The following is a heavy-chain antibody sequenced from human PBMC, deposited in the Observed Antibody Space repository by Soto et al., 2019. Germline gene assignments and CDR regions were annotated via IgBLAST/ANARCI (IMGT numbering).Heavy chain of an antibody. D-gene: IGHD2-15*01. V-gene: IGHV4-39*01. Sequence: SETLSLTCTVSGGSISSSSYYWGWIRQPPGKGLEWIGSIYYSGSTYYNPSLKSRVTISVDTSKNQFSLKLSSVTAADTAVYYCARHAIVVVAAQPGWFDPWGQGTLVTVSS. J-gene: IGHJ5*02. CDR2: IYYSGST. CDR3: ARHAIVVVAAQPGWFDP. CDR1: GGSISSSSYY.